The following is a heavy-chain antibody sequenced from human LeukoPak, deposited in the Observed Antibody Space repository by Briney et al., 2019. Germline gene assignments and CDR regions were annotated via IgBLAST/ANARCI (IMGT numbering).Heavy chain of an antibody. Sequence: GGSLRLSCVASGVTLSNYAMSWARQAPGKGLEWVSGISSSGSGGNTYYADSVKGRFTISRDSSRNTLFLHMNTLRAEDTAIYYCAKGRGTSISCYPAWGQGTLVTVSS. D-gene: IGHD2-2*01. CDR1: GVTLSNYA. CDR2: ISSSGSGGNT. V-gene: IGHV3-23*01. CDR3: AKGRGTSISCYPA. J-gene: IGHJ5*02.